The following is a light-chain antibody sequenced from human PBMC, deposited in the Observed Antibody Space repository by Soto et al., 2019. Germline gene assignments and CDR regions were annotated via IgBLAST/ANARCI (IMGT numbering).Light chain of an antibody. J-gene: IGKJ2*01. V-gene: IGKV3-15*01. Sequence: EIVMTQSPATLSVSPGERATLSCRASQSVSRNLVWHQQKPGQAPRLLTYGASTRATGIPARFSGSGSGTEFTLTISSLQSEDFAVYYCQQYNNWPHTFGQGTKLEIK. CDR1: QSVSRN. CDR2: GAS. CDR3: QQYNNWPHT.